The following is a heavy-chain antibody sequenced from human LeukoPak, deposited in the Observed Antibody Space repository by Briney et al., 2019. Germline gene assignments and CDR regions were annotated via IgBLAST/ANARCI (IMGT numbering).Heavy chain of an antibody. CDR1: GGSISSGGYS. CDR3: AREGYCSGGSCSDY. V-gene: IGHV4-30-2*01. Sequence: TLSLTCAVSGGSISSGGYSWSWIRQPPGKGLEWIGYIYHSGSTYYNPSLKSRVTISVDRSKNQFSLKLSSVTAADTAVYYCAREGYCSGGSCSDYWGQGTLVTVSS. J-gene: IGHJ4*02. CDR2: IYHSGST. D-gene: IGHD2-15*01.